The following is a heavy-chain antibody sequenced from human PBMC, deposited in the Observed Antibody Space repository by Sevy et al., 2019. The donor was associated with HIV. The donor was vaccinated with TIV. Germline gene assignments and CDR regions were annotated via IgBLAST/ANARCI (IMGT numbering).Heavy chain of an antibody. D-gene: IGHD6-19*01. CDR2: ISGSGGST. CDR3: AKVSSSGCPTWEYFQH. J-gene: IGHJ1*01. CDR1: GFTFSSYA. Sequence: GGSLRLSCAASGFTFSSYAMSWVRQAPGKGLEWVSAISGSGGSTYYADSVKGRFTISRDNSKNTLYLQMNSLRAEDTAVYYCAKVSSSGCPTWEYFQHWGQGTLVTVSS. V-gene: IGHV3-23*01.